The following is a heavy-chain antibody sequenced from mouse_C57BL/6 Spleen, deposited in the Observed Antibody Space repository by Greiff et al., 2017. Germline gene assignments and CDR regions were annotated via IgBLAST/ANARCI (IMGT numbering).Heavy chain of an antibody. J-gene: IGHJ2*01. CDR1: GFTFSDYG. D-gene: IGHD1-1*01. V-gene: IGHV5-17*01. CDR3: ARDYGSSPYYFDY. Sequence: DVKLVESGGGLVKPGGSLKLSCAASGFTFSDYGMPWVRQAPEKGLEWVAYISSGSSTIYYADTVTGRFTISRDNAKNTLFLQMTSLRSEYTAMYYCARDYGSSPYYFDYWGQGTTLTVSS. CDR2: ISSGSSTI.